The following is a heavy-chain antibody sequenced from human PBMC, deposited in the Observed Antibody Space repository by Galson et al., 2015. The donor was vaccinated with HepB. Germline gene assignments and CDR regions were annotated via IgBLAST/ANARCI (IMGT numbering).Heavy chain of an antibody. D-gene: IGHD3/OR15-3a*01. CDR2: ISYDEIRT. CDR3: ARSPVRFLDYAFDI. CDR1: GFTFSNYA. J-gene: IGHJ3*02. V-gene: IGHV3-30*04. Sequence: SLRLSCAASGFTFSNYAMHWVRQAPGKGLEWVAVISYDEIRTYYSDSVKGRFTISRDTSNNTLFLQMNSLTAEDTAAYCCARSPVRFLDYAFDIWGQGTMVTVSS.